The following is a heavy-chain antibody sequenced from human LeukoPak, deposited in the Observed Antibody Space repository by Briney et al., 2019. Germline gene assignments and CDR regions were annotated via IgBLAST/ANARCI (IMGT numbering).Heavy chain of an antibody. CDR3: AREGVHCSGSSCLKAY. J-gene: IGHJ4*02. CDR1: GGSISSGGYS. D-gene: IGHD2-15*01. Sequence: SETLSLTCAVSGGSISSGGYSWSWIRQPPGKGLEWIGYIYHSGSTYYNPSLKSRVTISVDRSKNQFSLKLSSVTAEDTAVYYCAREGVHCSGSSCLKAYWGQGTQVTVSS. CDR2: IYHSGST. V-gene: IGHV4-30-2*01.